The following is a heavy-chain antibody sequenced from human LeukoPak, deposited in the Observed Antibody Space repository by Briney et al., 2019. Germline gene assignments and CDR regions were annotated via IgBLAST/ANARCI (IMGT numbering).Heavy chain of an antibody. CDR2: IIPILGIA. D-gene: IGHD5-12*01. J-gene: IGHJ5*02. CDR1: GGTFSSYA. Sequence: SVKVSCKASGGTFSSYAISWVRQAPGQGLEWMGRIIPILGIANYAQKFQGRVTITADESTSTAYMELSSLRSEDTAVYYCARGVDIKRNNWFDPWGQGTLVTVSS. CDR3: ARGVDIKRNNWFDP. V-gene: IGHV1-69*04.